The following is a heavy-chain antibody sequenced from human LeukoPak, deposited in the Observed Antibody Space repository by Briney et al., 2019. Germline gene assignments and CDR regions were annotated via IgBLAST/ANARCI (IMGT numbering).Heavy chain of an antibody. J-gene: IGHJ4*02. D-gene: IGHD3-22*01. CDR2: IHPSDSDT. Sequence: GESLNITSKYSGYSFTTYCISWVRQIPGEGTEWKERIHPSDSDTNYSPSFQGHVTFSTDKSISTAYLQWTSLKASDTAIYFCARHYYNDNTLLDFWGQGTLVTVSS. CDR1: GYSFTTYC. CDR3: ARHYYNDNTLLDF. V-gene: IGHV5-10-1*01.